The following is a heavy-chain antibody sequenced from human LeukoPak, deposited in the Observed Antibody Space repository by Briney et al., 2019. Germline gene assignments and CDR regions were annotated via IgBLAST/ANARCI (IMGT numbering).Heavy chain of an antibody. J-gene: IGHJ4*02. D-gene: IGHD5-18*01. CDR1: GYSFTTYW. CDR3: ARHIQGYSVDY. CDR2: IYPGDSDT. Sequence: GESLKISCKASGYSFTTYWIGWVRQMPGKGLEWMGTIYPGDSDTRYSPSFEGQVTISGDKSISTAYLQWSSLKASDTAMYYCARHIQGYSVDYWGQGTLVTVSS. V-gene: IGHV5-51*01.